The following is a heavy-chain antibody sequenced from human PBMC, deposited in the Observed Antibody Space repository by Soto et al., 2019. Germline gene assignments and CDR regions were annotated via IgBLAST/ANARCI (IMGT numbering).Heavy chain of an antibody. J-gene: IGHJ6*02. CDR2: VSANNGHT. V-gene: IGHV1-18*01. CDR3: ARDIESVTAKHFFYYYAMDV. D-gene: IGHD2-8*01. Sequence: QGQLVQSGAEVKKPGASVKLSCKASGFTFSNYGLNWVRQAPGQGLEWMGWVSANNGHTNYAQNLQGRVSMTTDTSTSKAYMELRGLTFDDTAVYSCARDIESVTAKHFFYYYAMDVWGQGTTVTVSS. CDR1: GFTFSNYG.